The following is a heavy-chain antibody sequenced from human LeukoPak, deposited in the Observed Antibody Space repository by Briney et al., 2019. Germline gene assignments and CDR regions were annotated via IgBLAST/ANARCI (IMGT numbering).Heavy chain of an antibody. CDR2: ISYDGSNK. J-gene: IGHJ4*02. Sequence: GGSLRLSCAASGFTFSPYTMTWVRQAPGKGLEWVAVISYDGSNKYYADSVKGRFTISRDNSKNTLYLQMNSLRAEDTAVYYCARGELIAAAGTFVYWGQGTLVTVSS. D-gene: IGHD6-13*01. CDR3: ARGELIAAAGTFVY. CDR1: GFTFSPYT. V-gene: IGHV3-30-3*01.